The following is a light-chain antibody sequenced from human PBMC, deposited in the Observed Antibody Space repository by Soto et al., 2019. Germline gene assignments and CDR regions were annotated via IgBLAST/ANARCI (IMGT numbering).Light chain of an antibody. CDR3: SSYGGSNNLV. J-gene: IGLJ2*01. CDR2: EVT. V-gene: IGLV2-8*01. CDR1: SSDVGGYDY. Sequence: QSALTQPPSASGSPGQSVTISCTGTSSDVGGYDYVSWYQQRPGKAPKLLIHEVTKRPSGVPDRFSGSKSGNTASLTVSGLQAEDEADYYCSSYGGSNNLVFGGGTQLTVL.